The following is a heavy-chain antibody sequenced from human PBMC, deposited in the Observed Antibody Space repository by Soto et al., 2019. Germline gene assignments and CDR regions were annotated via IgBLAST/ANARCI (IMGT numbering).Heavy chain of an antibody. CDR1: GFTFSSYE. CDR3: ARDRDYYGSSGYCDY. D-gene: IGHD3-22*01. Sequence: GGSLRLSCAASGFTFSSYEMNWVRQAPGKGLEWVSYISSSGSTIYYADSVKGRFTISRDNAKNSLYLQMNSLRAEDTAVYYCARDRDYYGSSGYCDYWGQGTLVTVSS. V-gene: IGHV3-48*03. J-gene: IGHJ4*02. CDR2: ISSSGSTI.